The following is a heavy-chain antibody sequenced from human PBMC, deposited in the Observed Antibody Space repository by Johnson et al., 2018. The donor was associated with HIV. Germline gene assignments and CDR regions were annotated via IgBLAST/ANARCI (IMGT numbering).Heavy chain of an antibody. CDR1: GFSFSDYW. CDR2: IKQDGSEK. CDR3: ARDRSMGSYYVSDAFDI. D-gene: IGHD1-26*01. Sequence: VQLVESGGGVVQPGRSLRLSCSTSGFSFSDYWMSWVRQAPGKGLEWVANIKQDGSEKYYVDSVKGRFTISRDNAKNALYLQMNSLRAEDTAVYYRARDRSMGSYYVSDAFDIWGQGTMVTVSS. V-gene: IGHV3-7*03. J-gene: IGHJ3*02.